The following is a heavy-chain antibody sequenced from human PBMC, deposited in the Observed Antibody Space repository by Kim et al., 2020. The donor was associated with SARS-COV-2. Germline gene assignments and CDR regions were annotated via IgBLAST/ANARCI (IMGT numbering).Heavy chain of an antibody. D-gene: IGHD3-3*01. V-gene: IGHV4-34*01. CDR2: INHSGST. CDR3: ARGKYYDFWSGYYRNYYYYYGMDV. J-gene: IGHJ6*02. CDR1: GVSFSGYY. Sequence: SETLSLTCAVYGVSFSGYYWSWIRQPPGKGLEWIGEINHSGSTNYNPSLKSRVTISVDTSKNQFSLKLSSVTAADMAVYYCARGKYYDFWSGYYRNYYYYYGMDVWGQGTTVTVSS.